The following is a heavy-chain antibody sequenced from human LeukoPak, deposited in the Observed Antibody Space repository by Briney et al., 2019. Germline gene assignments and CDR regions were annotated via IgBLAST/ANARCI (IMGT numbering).Heavy chain of an antibody. V-gene: IGHV3-74*01. D-gene: IGHD3-10*01. J-gene: IGHJ4*02. CDR1: GFTFSNYW. CDR2: INRDGSTT. Sequence: GGSLRLSCAASGFTFSNYWVHWVRQAPGKGLVWVSRINRDGSTTNYADSVKGRFTVSRDNAKNTLNLQMNSLGAEDTAVYYCARDKKSGESSEIDYWGQGTLVTVSS. CDR3: ARDKKSGESSEIDY.